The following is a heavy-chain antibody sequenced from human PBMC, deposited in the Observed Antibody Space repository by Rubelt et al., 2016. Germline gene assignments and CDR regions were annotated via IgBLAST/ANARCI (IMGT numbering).Heavy chain of an antibody. J-gene: IGHJ6*02. CDR2: IYSSGST. D-gene: IGHD5-12*01. Sequence: GLEWLGYIYSSGSTNYNASLKSRVTISIDRSKNQFSLNLRSVTAADTAVYYCARDRTPSGYDSGMDVWGQGTTVTVSS. CDR3: ARDRTPSGYDSGMDV. V-gene: IGHV4-59*01.